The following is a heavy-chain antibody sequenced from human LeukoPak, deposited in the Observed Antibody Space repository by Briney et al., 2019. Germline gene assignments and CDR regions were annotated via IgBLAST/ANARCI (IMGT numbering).Heavy chain of an antibody. CDR1: RITFTYW. CDR2: IKQDGSAK. Sequence: GGSLRLSCAAPRITFTYWMSWVRQAPGKGLEWVANIKQDGSAKYYVDSVKGRFIISRDNAKKSLFLQMNSLRAEDTAVYYCASSFSDDFWSGHFWGQGTLVTVSS. J-gene: IGHJ4*02. CDR3: ASSFSDDFWSGHF. V-gene: IGHV3-7*01. D-gene: IGHD3-3*01.